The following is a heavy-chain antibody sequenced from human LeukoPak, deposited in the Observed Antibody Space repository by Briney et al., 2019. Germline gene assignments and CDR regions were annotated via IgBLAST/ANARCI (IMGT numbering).Heavy chain of an antibody. CDR3: ARAPGYCSTTSSEYYYYMDV. Sequence: SETLSLTCTVSGGSLSSYYWSWIRQPAGKGLEWIGRVYTSGSTNYNPSLKSRVTMSIDTSKNQFSLEVSSVTAADTAVYYCARAPGYCSTTSSEYYYYMDVWGKGTTVTVSS. D-gene: IGHD2-2*01. CDR2: VYTSGST. J-gene: IGHJ6*03. CDR1: GGSLSSYY. V-gene: IGHV4-4*07.